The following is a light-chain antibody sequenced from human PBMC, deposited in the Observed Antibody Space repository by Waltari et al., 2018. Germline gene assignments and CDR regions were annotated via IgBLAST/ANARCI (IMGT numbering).Light chain of an antibody. J-gene: IGKJ1*01. CDR1: QSVGRY. Sequence: EIVLTQSPGTLSLSPGERATLSCRASQSVGRYLAWYKQQHGQAPRLLIYDASTRATGIPDRFIGGGSGTDFSLTISRLEPEDFAVYYCQMYVRLPVTFGQGTKVEI. CDR2: DAS. CDR3: QMYVRLPVT. V-gene: IGKV3-20*01.